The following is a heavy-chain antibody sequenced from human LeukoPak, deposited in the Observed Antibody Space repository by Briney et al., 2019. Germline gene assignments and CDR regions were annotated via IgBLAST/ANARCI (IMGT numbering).Heavy chain of an antibody. CDR2: ISWNSGSI. CDR3: AKANDYGDYFGYVDY. D-gene: IGHD4-17*01. J-gene: IGHJ4*02. Sequence: PGRSLRLSCAASGFTFDDYAMHWVRQAPGKGLEWVSGISWNSGSIGYADSVKGRFTISRDNAKNSLYLQMNSLRAEDTALYYCAKANDYGDYFGYVDYWGQGTLVTVSS. CDR1: GFTFDDYA. V-gene: IGHV3-9*01.